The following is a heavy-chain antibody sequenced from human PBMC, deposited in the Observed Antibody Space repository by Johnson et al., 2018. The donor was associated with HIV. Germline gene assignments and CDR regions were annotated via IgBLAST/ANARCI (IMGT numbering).Heavy chain of an antibody. CDR3: ALDGRRGYSYDWGHDAFDI. V-gene: IGHV3-11*01. D-gene: IGHD5-18*01. Sequence: QVQLVESGGGAVRPGGSLRLSCVVSGFTFEDYGMSWVRQAPGKGLEWVSYISGSGGTIYSADSVQGRFTISRDNARNSLYLQMNSLRAEDTAVYYCALDGRRGYSYDWGHDAFDIWGQGTMVTVSS. CDR1: GFTFEDYG. J-gene: IGHJ3*02. CDR2: ISGSGGTI.